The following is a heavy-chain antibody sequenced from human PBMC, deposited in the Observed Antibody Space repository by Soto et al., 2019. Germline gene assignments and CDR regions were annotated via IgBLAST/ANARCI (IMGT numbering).Heavy chain of an antibody. CDR3: ALTADYGDYIGGWFDP. J-gene: IGHJ5*02. CDR1: GFSLSTSGVG. V-gene: IGHV2-5*02. CDR2: IYWDDDK. D-gene: IGHD4-17*01. Sequence: QITLKESGPTLVKPTQTLTLTCTFSGFSLSTSGVGVGWIRQPPGKALEWLALIYWDDDKRYSPSLKSRLTITTDTSKNQVVLTMTNMDPVDTATYYCALTADYGDYIGGWFDPWGQGTLVTVSS.